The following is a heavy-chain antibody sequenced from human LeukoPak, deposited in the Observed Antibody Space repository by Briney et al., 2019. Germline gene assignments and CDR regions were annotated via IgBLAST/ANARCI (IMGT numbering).Heavy chain of an antibody. CDR3: AKGYCTGASCYVLDS. V-gene: IGHV1-46*01. D-gene: IGHD2-15*01. J-gene: IGHJ4*02. Sequence: RPGASVKVSCKASQYDFTTNYIHWVRQAPGQWLEWMGTINPSVSSTTYGQRFRGRDTMTRDTSTAPVYMDLGSLTSEDTAIYYCAKGYCTGASCYVLDSWGQGTLVTVSS. CDR1: QYDFTTNY. CDR2: INPSVSST.